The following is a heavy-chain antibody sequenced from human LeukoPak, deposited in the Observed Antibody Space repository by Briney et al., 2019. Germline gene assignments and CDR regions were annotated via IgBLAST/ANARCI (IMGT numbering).Heavy chain of an antibody. CDR2: IYTSGST. CDR1: GGSISSGSYY. J-gene: IGHJ5*02. Sequence: TSETLSLTCTVSGGSISSGSYYWSWIRQPAGKGLEWIGRIYTSGSTNYNPSLKSRVTMSVDTSKSHFSLRLNSVTAADTAVYYCARQEYRPNWFDPWGQGTLVTVSS. V-gene: IGHV4-61*02. D-gene: IGHD6-6*01. CDR3: ARQEYRPNWFDP.